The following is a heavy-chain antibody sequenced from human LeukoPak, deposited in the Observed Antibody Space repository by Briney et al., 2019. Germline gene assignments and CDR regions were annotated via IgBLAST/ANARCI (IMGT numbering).Heavy chain of an antibody. CDR2: ISSSSNYI. J-gene: IGHJ4*02. CDR3: ARSLSSYGTLYFDY. D-gene: IGHD5-18*01. Sequence: GSLRLSCAASGFTFSSYSMNWVRQAPRKGLEWVSSISSSSNYIYYADSVKGRFTISRANVKNSLYLQMNSLRADDTAVYHCARSLSSYGTLYFDYWGQGTLVTVSS. V-gene: IGHV3-21*01. CDR1: GFTFSSYS.